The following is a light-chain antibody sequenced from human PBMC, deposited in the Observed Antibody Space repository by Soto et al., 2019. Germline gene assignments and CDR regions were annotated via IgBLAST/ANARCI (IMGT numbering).Light chain of an antibody. CDR3: QQYGSSPPQYT. V-gene: IGKV3-20*01. J-gene: IGKJ2*01. Sequence: EIVLTQSPGTLSLSPGERATLSCRASQGVSTSYLAWYQQKPGQAPRLLIYGVSSRATGIPDRFSGGGSGTDFTFTISRLEPEDSAVYYCQQYGSSPPQYTFGQGTKLEIK. CDR1: QGVSTSY. CDR2: GVS.